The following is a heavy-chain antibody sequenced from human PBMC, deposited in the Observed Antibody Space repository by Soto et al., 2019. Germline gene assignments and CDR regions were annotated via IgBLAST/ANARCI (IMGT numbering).Heavy chain of an antibody. CDR1: GFTFSSYG. Sequence: GGSLRLSCAASGFTFSSYGMHWVRQAPGKGLEWVAVIWYDGSNKYYAESVKGRFTISRDNSKNTLYLQMNSLRAEDTAVYYCARDSHVGSGWQLTADYWGQGTLVSVSA. V-gene: IGHV3-33*01. CDR2: IWYDGSNK. J-gene: IGHJ4*02. D-gene: IGHD6-19*01. CDR3: ARDSHVGSGWQLTADY.